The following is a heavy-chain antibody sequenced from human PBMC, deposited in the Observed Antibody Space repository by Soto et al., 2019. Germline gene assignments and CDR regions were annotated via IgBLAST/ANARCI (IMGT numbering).Heavy chain of an antibody. Sequence: ASVKVSCKXSGYTFTSYAMHWVRQAPGQRLEWMGWINAGNGNTKYSQKFQGRVTITRDTSASTAYMELSSLRSEDTAVYYCARTLPITMVRGVPPYYYYGMDVWGQGTTVTVS. CDR1: GYTFTSYA. CDR2: INAGNGNT. V-gene: IGHV1-3*01. D-gene: IGHD3-10*01. CDR3: ARTLPITMVRGVPPYYYYGMDV. J-gene: IGHJ6*02.